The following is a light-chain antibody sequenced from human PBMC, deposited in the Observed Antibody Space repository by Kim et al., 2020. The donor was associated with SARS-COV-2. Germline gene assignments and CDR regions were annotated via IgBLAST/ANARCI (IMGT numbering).Light chain of an antibody. CDR1: QSLVHSDGNTY. Sequence: DVVMTQSPLSLPVTLGQPASISCRSSQSLVHSDGNTYLNWFQQRPGQSPRRLIYKVSNRDSGVPDRFSGSGSGTDFTLAISRVEAEDVAVYYCMQGTHWPPYTFGQGTKLE. V-gene: IGKV2-30*02. J-gene: IGKJ2*01. CDR3: MQGTHWPPYT. CDR2: KVS.